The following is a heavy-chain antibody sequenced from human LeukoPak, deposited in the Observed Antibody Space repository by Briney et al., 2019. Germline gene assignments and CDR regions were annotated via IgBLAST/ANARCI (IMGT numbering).Heavy chain of an antibody. D-gene: IGHD5-18*01. CDR2: ISGSGGST. J-gene: IGHJ3*02. V-gene: IGHV3-23*01. CDR1: GFTFSSYA. CDR3: ANGLNRATAMVTCAFDI. Sequence: GGSLRLSCAASGFTFSSYAMSWVRQAPGKGLEWVSAISGSGGSTYYADSVKGRFTISRDNSKNTLYLQMNSLRAEDTAVYYCANGLNRATAMVTCAFDIWGQGTMVTVSS.